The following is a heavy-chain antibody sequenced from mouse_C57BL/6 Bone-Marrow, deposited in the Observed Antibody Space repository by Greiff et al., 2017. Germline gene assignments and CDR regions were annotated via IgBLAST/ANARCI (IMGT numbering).Heavy chain of an antibody. CDR3: ARHAGWFAY. Sequence: DVQLVESGGDLVKPGGSLKLSCAASGFTFSSYGMSWVRQTPDKRLEWVATISSGGSYTYYPDSVKGRFTISRDNAKNTLYLQMSSLKSEDTAMYYCARHAGWFAYWGQGTLVTVSA. CDR1: GFTFSSYG. CDR2: ISSGGSYT. V-gene: IGHV5-6*01. D-gene: IGHD4-1*01. J-gene: IGHJ3*01.